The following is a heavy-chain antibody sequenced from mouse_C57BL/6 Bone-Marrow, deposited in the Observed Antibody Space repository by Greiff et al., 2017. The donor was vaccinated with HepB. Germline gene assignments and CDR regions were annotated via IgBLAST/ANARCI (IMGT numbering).Heavy chain of an antibody. CDR3: ARTITTVVDYFDY. V-gene: IGHV5-17*01. D-gene: IGHD1-1*01. CDR2: ISSGSSTI. J-gene: IGHJ2*01. CDR1: GFTFSDYG. Sequence: EVKVVESGGGLVKPGGSLKLSCAASGFTFSDYGMHWVRQAPEKGLEWVAYISSGSSTIYYADTVKGRFTISRDNAKNTLFLQMTSLRSEDTAMYYCARTITTVVDYFDYWGQGTTLTVSS.